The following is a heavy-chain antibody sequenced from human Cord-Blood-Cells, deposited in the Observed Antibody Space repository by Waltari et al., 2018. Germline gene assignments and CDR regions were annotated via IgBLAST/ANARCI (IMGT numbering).Heavy chain of an antibody. V-gene: IGHV3-21*01. Sequence: EVQLVESGGGLVKPGGSLRLSCAASGFNFSSYSLDWVRDDPGKGRAWVSSISSSSSYIYYADSVKGRFTISRDNAKNSLYLQMNSLRAEDTAVYYCARGGSSSSTYYFDYWGQGTLVTVSS. D-gene: IGHD6-6*01. J-gene: IGHJ4*02. CDR3: ARGGSSSSTYYFDY. CDR1: GFNFSSYS. CDR2: ISSSSSYI.